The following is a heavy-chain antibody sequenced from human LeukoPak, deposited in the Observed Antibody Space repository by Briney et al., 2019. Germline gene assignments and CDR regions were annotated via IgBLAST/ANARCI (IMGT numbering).Heavy chain of an antibody. Sequence: PGGSLRLSCAASGFTFSSYWMHWVRQAPGKGLVWVSRINSDGSRTNYADSVKGRFTISRDNAKNSLYLQMNSLRAEDTAVYYCARAYSSVASCDYWGQGTLVTVSS. CDR2: INSDGSRT. V-gene: IGHV3-74*01. CDR3: ARAYSSVASCDY. D-gene: IGHD6-19*01. CDR1: GFTFSSYW. J-gene: IGHJ4*02.